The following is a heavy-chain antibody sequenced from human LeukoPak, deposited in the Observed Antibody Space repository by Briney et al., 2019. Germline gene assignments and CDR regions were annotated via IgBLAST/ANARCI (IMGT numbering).Heavy chain of an antibody. CDR3: ARHYGP. V-gene: IGHV4-39*01. CDR1: GGSIRSSYSS. CDR2: IYDSGST. D-gene: IGHD3-10*01. J-gene: IGHJ5*02. Sequence: SETLSLTCTVSGGSIRSSYSSGAGIPRPPGKGLEWIGSIYDSGSTYYNPSLKSRVTISVDTSKNQFSLKLNSVTAADTAVYYCARHYGPWGQGTLVTVSS.